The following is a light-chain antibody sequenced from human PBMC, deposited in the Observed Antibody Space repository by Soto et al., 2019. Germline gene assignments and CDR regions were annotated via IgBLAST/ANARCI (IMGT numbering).Light chain of an antibody. CDR2: DAS. V-gene: IGKV1-5*01. J-gene: IGKJ1*01. CDR1: QSISSW. CDR3: QQYNFYWT. Sequence: IQMTQSPSTLSASVGDRVTITCRASQSISSWLAWYQQNPGKAPKLLIYDASTLESGFPSRFSGSGSGTEFTLTISSLQPDDFATYYCQQYNFYWTFGQGTKMDIK.